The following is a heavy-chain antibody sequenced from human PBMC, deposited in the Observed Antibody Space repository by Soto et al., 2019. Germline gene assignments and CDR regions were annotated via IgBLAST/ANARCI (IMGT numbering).Heavy chain of an antibody. V-gene: IGHV5-51*01. CDR1: GYSFDNYW. CDR3: ARNRLRQYYYGMDV. J-gene: IGHJ6*02. CDR2: IYPGDSDT. D-gene: IGHD3-10*01. Sequence: PGESLKISCQGSGYSFDNYWIAWGRQMPGKGLEWGGVIYPGDSDTRYSPSFRGQVTISADKSIIHVYLQWSSLKASDTAIYYCARNRLRQYYYGMDVWGQGTTVTVSS.